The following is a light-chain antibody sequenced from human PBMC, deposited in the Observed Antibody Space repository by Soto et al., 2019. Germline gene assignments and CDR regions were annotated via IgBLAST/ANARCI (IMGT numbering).Light chain of an antibody. CDR3: SSYAGSNNLV. V-gene: IGLV2-8*01. Sequence: QSALARPPSASGSPGQSVTISCTGTSSDVGGYDYVSWYQQHPGKAPKLMFYEVSKRPSGVPDRFSGSKSGNTASLTVSGLQAEDEADYYCSSYAGSNNLVFGGGTKVTVL. CDR1: SSDVGGYDY. J-gene: IGLJ2*01. CDR2: EVS.